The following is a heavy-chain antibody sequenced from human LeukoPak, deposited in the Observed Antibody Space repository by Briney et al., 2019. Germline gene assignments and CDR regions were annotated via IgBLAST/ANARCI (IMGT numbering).Heavy chain of an antibody. CDR1: GFTFSSYA. J-gene: IGHJ4*02. Sequence: GGSLRLSCAASGFTFSSYAMHWVRQAPGKGLEWVAVISYDGSNKYYADSVKGRFTISRDDSKNTLYLQMNSLRAEDTAVYYCARVGSGYYPLDYWGQGTLVTVSS. CDR2: ISYDGSNK. CDR3: ARVGSGYYPLDY. D-gene: IGHD3-3*01. V-gene: IGHV3-30-3*01.